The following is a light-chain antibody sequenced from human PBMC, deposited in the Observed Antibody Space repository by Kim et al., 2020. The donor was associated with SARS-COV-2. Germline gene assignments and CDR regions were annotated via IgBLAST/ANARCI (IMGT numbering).Light chain of an antibody. CDR3: QEYDDSPPWT. Sequence: PGERATLSCRASQSISNNYLAWYQQKPGQTPRLLIYGASSRATGIPDRFSGSGSGTDFTLIISRLEPEDFAVYYCQEYDDSPPWTFGQGTKVDIK. CDR1: QSISNNY. J-gene: IGKJ1*01. V-gene: IGKV3-20*01. CDR2: GAS.